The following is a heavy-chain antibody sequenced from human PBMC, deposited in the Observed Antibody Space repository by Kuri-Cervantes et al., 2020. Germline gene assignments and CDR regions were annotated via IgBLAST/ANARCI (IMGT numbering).Heavy chain of an antibody. CDR1: GFTFDDYA. D-gene: IGHD2-2*01. CDR3: ARVRCSSTSCYYYYYGMDV. V-gene: IGHV3-9*01. CDR2: ISWNSGSI. Sequence: SLRLSCAASGFTFDDYAMHWVRQAPGKGLEWVSGISWNSGSIGYADSVKGRFTISRDNAKNSLYLQMNSLRAEDTALYYCARVRCSSTSCYYYYYGMDVWGQGTTVTVSS. J-gene: IGHJ6*02.